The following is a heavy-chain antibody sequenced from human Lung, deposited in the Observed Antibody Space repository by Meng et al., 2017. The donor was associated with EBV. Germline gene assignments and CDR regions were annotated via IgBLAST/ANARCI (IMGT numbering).Heavy chain of an antibody. CDR3: ARSTFDY. CDR1: GGSFSGSFSGDY. CDR2: INDSGST. V-gene: IGHV4-34*01. Sequence: VHLQHWCARVLDPSDTLSRTGAVYGGSFSGSFSGDYWSWIRQAPGKGLEWIGEINDSGSTDYNPSLKSRLTISVDRSKSQFSLELSSVTAADTAVYYCARSTFDYWGQGTLVTVSS. D-gene: IGHD1-26*01. J-gene: IGHJ4*02.